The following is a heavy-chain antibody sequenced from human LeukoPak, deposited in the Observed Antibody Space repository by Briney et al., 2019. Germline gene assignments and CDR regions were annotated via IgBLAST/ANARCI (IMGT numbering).Heavy chain of an antibody. CDR2: INPDSGGT. D-gene: IGHD2-2*01. V-gene: IGHV1-2*02. CDR3: ARAPGYLCSSTSCYESLSFDH. J-gene: IGHJ4*02. Sequence: ASVKVSCKASGYTFTGYYIHWVRQAPGQGLEWMGWINPDSGGTNYAQKFQGRVTMTRDTSISTAYMKLSSLRSDDTAVYYCARAPGYLCSSTSCYESLSFDHWGQGTLVTVSS. CDR1: GYTFTGYY.